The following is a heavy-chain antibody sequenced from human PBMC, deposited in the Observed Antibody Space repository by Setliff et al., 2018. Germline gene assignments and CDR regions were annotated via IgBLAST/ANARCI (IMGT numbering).Heavy chain of an antibody. Sequence: SETLSLTCTVSGGSISTYYWIWIRQPPGKGLEWIGEINHSGSTNYNPSLKSRVTISVDTSKNQFSLKLSSVTAADTAVYYCAKEGDTGPPNWYSYDYWGQGTLVTVSS. J-gene: IGHJ4*02. CDR3: AKEGDTGPPNWYSYDY. D-gene: IGHD2-21*02. CDR1: GGSISTYY. V-gene: IGHV4-34*01. CDR2: INHSGST.